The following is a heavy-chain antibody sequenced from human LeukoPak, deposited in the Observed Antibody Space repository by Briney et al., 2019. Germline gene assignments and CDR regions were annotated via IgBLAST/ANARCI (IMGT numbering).Heavy chain of an antibody. J-gene: IGHJ6*04. V-gene: IGHV4-34*01. D-gene: IGHD2-2*01. CDR3: AIEPHCSSTSCPDYYGMDV. Sequence: PSETLSLTCAVYGGSFSGYYWSWNRQPPGKGLEWIGEINHSGSTNYNPSLKSRVTISVDTSKNQFSLKLSSVTAADTAVYYCAIEPHCSSTSCPDYYGMDVWGKGTTVTVSS. CDR1: GGSFSGYY. CDR2: INHSGST.